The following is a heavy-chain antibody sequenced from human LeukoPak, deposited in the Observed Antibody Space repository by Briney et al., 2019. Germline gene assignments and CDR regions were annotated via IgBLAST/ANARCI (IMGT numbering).Heavy chain of an antibody. CDR1: GYDFTNYW. Sequence: GESLKISCEASGYDFTNYWIGWVRQKPGKGLEWMGIIYPGDSNILYSSSFQGQMTISADKSISTAYLHLSGLKASDTAMYYCASTSSSWFLGLYWGQGTLVTVSS. CDR2: IYPGDSNI. J-gene: IGHJ4*02. V-gene: IGHV5-51*01. CDR3: ASTSSSWFLGLY. D-gene: IGHD6-13*01.